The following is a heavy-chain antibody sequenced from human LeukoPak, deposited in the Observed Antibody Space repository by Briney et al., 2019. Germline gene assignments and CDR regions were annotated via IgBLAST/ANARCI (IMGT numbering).Heavy chain of an antibody. CDR2: ISYDGTNK. CDR3: ARADYGSGSYYLYYYYGMDV. Sequence: PGGSLRLSCAASGFTFCSYAMHWVRQAPGRGVEGVAVISYDGTNKYYADSVKGRFAISRDNSKDTLNMQMNSLRAEETAVYYCARADYGSGSYYLYYYYGMDVWGQGTTVTVSS. J-gene: IGHJ6*02. V-gene: IGHV3-30*09. D-gene: IGHD3-10*01. CDR1: GFTFCSYA.